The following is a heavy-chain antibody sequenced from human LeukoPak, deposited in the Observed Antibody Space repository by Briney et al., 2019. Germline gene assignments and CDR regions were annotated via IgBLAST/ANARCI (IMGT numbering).Heavy chain of an antibody. CDR3: ANGGTYSSGP. J-gene: IGHJ5*02. Sequence: GGSLRLSCAASGFTFSNSWMSWVRQAPGKGREWVATIKPDGSAQYYVDSVKGRFTIPRDNAKNSLFLQINSLRAEDTAVYYCANGGTYSSGPWGQGTLVTVSS. D-gene: IGHD3-22*01. CDR2: IKPDGSAQ. CDR1: GFTFSNSW. V-gene: IGHV3-7*01.